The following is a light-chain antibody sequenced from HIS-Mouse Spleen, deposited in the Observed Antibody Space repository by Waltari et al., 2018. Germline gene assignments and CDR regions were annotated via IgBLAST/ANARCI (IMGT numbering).Light chain of an antibody. CDR1: QSVSSY. V-gene: IGKV3-11*01. J-gene: IGKJ2*01. CDR2: DAS. CDR3: QQRSNWYT. Sequence: EIVLTQSPATLSLSPGERATLSYRASQSVSSYLAWYQQKPGQAPRLLIYDASNRATGIPARFSGSGSGTDFTLTISSLEPEDVAVYYCQQRSNWYTFGQGTKLEIK.